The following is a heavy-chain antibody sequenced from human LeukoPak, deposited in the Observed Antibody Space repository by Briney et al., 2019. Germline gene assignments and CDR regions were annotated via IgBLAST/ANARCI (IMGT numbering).Heavy chain of an antibody. D-gene: IGHD6-6*01. CDR1: GGSISSSSYY. Sequence: PSETLSLTCTVSGGSISSSSYYWGWIRQPPGKGLEWIGSIYYSGSTYYNPSLKSRVTISVDTSKNQFSLKLSSVTAADTAVYYCARRAALPERFFDYWGQGTLVTVSS. J-gene: IGHJ4*02. CDR2: IYYSGST. V-gene: IGHV4-39*01. CDR3: ARRAALPERFFDY.